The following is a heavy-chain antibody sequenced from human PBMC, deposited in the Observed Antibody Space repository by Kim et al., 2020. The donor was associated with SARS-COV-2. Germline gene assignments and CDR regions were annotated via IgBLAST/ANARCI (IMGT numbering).Heavy chain of an antibody. V-gene: IGHV1-8*02. J-gene: IGHJ6*01. D-gene: IGHD6-13*01. CDR3: ARDTVLNGSRWYGCWYYYY. CDR1: GYTFTSYA. CDR2: MNTNSGNP. Sequence: ASVKVSCKASGYTFTSYAINWVRQATGQGLEWMGWMNTNSGNPTYAQNFQGRVTLTRNTSISTAYMEMSSLKSEDTAVYYCARDTVLNGSRWYGCWYYYY.